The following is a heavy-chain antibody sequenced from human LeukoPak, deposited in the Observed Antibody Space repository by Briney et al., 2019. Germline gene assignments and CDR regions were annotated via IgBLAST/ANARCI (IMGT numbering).Heavy chain of an antibody. D-gene: IGHD4-23*01. CDR1: GGTCSSYA. CDR2: IIPILGIA. J-gene: IGHJ3*02. CDR3: AREKDYGGNSGDAFDI. Sequence: SVKVSCKASGGTCSSYAISWVRQAPGQGLEWMGRIIPILGIANYAQKFQGRVTITADKSTSTAYMELSSLRSEDTAVYYCAREKDYGGNSGDAFDIWGQGTMVTVSS. V-gene: IGHV1-69*04.